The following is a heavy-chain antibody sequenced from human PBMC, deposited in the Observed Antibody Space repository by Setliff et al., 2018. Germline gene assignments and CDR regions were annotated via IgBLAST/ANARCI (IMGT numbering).Heavy chain of an antibody. CDR3: ASPRRDDLDSPFDAFDL. J-gene: IGHJ3*01. CDR1: GGSVSPYF. V-gene: IGHV4-59*04. D-gene: IGHD3-3*01. Sequence: KPSETLSLTCTVSGGSVSPYFWSWIRQPPGKGLEWIATIYHRGRKYYNPSLDSRVTISLDTSKNQYSLRLHSVTAADTAVYYCASPRRDDLDSPFDAFDLWGQGTKVTVSS. CDR2: IYHRGRK.